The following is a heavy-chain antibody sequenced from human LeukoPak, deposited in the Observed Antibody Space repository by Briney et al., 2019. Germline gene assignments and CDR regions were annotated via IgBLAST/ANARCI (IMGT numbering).Heavy chain of an antibody. Sequence: GRSLRLSCAASGFTFSSYGMHWVRQAPGKGLEWVAVIWYDGSNKYYADSVKGRFTISRDNSKNTLYLQMNSLRAEDTAVYYCARLREDGYNLGYFDYWGQGTLVTVSS. D-gene: IGHD5-24*01. CDR2: IWYDGSNK. CDR1: GFTFSSYG. CDR3: ARLREDGYNLGYFDY. J-gene: IGHJ4*02. V-gene: IGHV3-33*01.